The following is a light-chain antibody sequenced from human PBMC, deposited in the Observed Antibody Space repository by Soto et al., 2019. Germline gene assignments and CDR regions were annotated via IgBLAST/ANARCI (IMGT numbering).Light chain of an antibody. V-gene: IGKV1-39*01. J-gene: IGKJ1*01. CDR3: QLTSLPPWT. CDR2: ATD. CDR1: QTNTNY. Sequence: EIQVTLSTSSRFASVGDSVSITCRASQTNTNYLNGYQQQSGKAPKLLINATDTLQSGVPSRFSGSGAGTDDTLTIISLQPEDYVSDYCQLTSLPPWTFGQGTKVDIK.